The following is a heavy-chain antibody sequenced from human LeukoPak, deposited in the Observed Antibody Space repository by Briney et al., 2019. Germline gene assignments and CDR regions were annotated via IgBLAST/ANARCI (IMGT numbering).Heavy chain of an antibody. CDR1: GSSISSGGYS. V-gene: IGHV4-30-2*01. J-gene: IGHJ4*02. D-gene: IGHD3-10*01. CDR2: IYHSGST. Sequence: PSETLSLTCAVSGSSISSGGYSWSWIRQPPGKGLEWIGYIYHSGSTYYNPSLKSRVTISVDRSKNQFSLKLSSVTAADTAVYYCARVRVTMVRGRHALSAFDYWGQGTLVTVSS. CDR3: ARVRVTMVRGRHALSAFDY.